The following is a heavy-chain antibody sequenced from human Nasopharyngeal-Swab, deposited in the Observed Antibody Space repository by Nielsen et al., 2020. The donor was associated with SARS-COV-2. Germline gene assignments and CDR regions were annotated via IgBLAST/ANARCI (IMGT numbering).Heavy chain of an antibody. CDR3: ARTGYSSGWYPAAGAFDI. Sequence: GGSLRLSCAASGFTFSSYAMHWVRQAPGKGLEWVAVISYDGSNKYYADSVKGRFTISRDNSKNTLYLQMNSLRAEDTAVYYCARTGYSSGWYPAAGAFDIWGQGTMVTVPS. CDR1: GFTFSSYA. D-gene: IGHD6-19*01. V-gene: IGHV3-30*04. CDR2: ISYDGSNK. J-gene: IGHJ3*02.